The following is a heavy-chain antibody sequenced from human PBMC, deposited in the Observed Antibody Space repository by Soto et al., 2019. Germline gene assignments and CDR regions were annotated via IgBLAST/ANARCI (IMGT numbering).Heavy chain of an antibody. V-gene: IGHV1-69*12. CDR2: IIPIFGTA. J-gene: IGHJ5*02. CDR1: GGTFSSYA. CDR3: ARVCCTXGVCWDGWFDP. Sequence: QVQLVQSGAEVKKPGSSVKVSCKASGGTFSSYAISWVRQAPGQGLEWMGGIIPIFGTANYAQKFQGRVTITADESTSTDYMELSSLRSEDTAVYYCARVCCTXGVCWDGWFDPWGQGTLVTVSS. D-gene: IGHD2-8*01.